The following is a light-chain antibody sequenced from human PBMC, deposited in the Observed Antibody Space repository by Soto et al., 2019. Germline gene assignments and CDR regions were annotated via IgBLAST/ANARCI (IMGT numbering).Light chain of an antibody. CDR3: QQYDTYPRT. V-gene: IGKV1-5*03. CDR2: GGS. J-gene: IGKJ1*01. Sequence: DLQMTQSPSALSASIGDRVTITCRASQSVSNWLAWYPQKPGKAPKLLIYGGSTLERGVPSRFSGSGSGTEFTLTISGRQPDDFVTCYWQQYDTYPRTFGQGTKVELK. CDR1: QSVSNW.